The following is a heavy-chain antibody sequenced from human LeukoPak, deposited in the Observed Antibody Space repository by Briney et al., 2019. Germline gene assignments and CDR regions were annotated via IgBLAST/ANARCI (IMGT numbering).Heavy chain of an antibody. CDR2: ISGYTGNT. D-gene: IGHD2-21*02. J-gene: IGHJ2*01. CDR3: ASTYCGGDCYSVWYFDL. CDR1: GYTFTSYG. Sequence: ASVTVSCTSSGYTFTSYGITWVRQAPGQGLEWMGWISGYTGNTYYAQKLQGRVIMTTDTSTSTAYMELRSLRSEDTAVYYCASTYCGGDCYSVWYFDLWGRGTLVTVSS. V-gene: IGHV1-18*01.